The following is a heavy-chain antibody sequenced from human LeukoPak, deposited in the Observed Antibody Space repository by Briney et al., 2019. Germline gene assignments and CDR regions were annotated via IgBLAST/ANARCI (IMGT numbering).Heavy chain of an antibody. CDR1: GYTFTSYG. Sequence: VASVKVSCKASGYTFTSYGISWVRQAPGQGLEWMGWISAYNGDTNYAQKLQGRVTMTTDTSTSTAYMELRSLRSDDTAAYYCATLKDILTGYYIDYWGQGTLVTVSS. CDR3: ATLKDILTGYYIDY. J-gene: IGHJ4*02. V-gene: IGHV1-18*01. CDR2: ISAYNGDT. D-gene: IGHD3-9*01.